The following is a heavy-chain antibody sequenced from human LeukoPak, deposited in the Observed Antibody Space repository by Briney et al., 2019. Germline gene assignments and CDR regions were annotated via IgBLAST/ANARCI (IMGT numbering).Heavy chain of an antibody. V-gene: IGHV4-39*01. CDR2: IYYSGST. Sequence: PSETLSLTCTVSGGSISSSSYYWGWIRQPPGKGLEWIGSIYYSGSTYYNPSLKSRVTISVDTSKNQFSLKLSSVTAADTAVYYCARNISQYPWELLDYWGQGTLVTVSS. D-gene: IGHD1-26*01. J-gene: IGHJ4*02. CDR1: GGSISSSSYY. CDR3: ARNISQYPWELLDY.